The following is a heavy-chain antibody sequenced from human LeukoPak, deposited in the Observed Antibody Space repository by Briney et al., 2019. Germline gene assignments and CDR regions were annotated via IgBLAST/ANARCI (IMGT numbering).Heavy chain of an antibody. CDR2: MNPNSGNT. D-gene: IGHD1-26*01. Sequence: ASVKVSCKASGYTFTSYDINWVRPATGQGLEWMGWMNPNSGNTGYAQKFQGRVTMTRNTSISTAYMELSSLRSEDTAVYYCARTEELQAGVDDAFDIWGQGTMVTVSS. CDR1: GYTFTSYD. CDR3: ARTEELQAGVDDAFDI. J-gene: IGHJ3*02. V-gene: IGHV1-8*01.